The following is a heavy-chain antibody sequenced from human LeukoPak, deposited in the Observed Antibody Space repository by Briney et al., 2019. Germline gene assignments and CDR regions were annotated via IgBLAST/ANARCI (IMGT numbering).Heavy chain of an antibody. CDR1: GGSISSYY. J-gene: IGHJ3*02. D-gene: IGHD2-15*01. CDR3: ARQCGGSCHTGKAFDI. CDR2: IYYSGST. Sequence: SETLSLTCTVSGGSISSYYWSWIRQPPGKGLEWIGYIYYSGSTNYNPSLKGRVTISVDTSKNQFSLKLSSVTAADTAVYYCARQCGGSCHTGKAFDIWGQGTMVTVSS. V-gene: IGHV4-59*08.